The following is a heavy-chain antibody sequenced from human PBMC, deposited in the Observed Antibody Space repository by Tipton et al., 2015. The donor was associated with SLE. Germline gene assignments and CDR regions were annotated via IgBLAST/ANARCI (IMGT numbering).Heavy chain of an antibody. V-gene: IGHV4-31*03. Sequence: TLSLTCTVSGGSISSGGYSWSWIRQHPGKGLEWIGYIYSSESTYYNPSLRSRVTISVDTSKNHFSLKLRSVTAADTAVYYCAGRGSRRGGDFDYWGQGTLVTVSS. D-gene: IGHD1-14*01. CDR2: IYSSEST. CDR1: GGSISSGGYS. CDR3: AGRGSRRGGDFDY. J-gene: IGHJ4*02.